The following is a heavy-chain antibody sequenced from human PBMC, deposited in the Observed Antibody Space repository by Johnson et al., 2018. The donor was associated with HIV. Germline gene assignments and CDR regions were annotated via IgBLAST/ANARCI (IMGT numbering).Heavy chain of an antibody. CDR1: GFTFSSYA. D-gene: IGHD3-9*01. V-gene: IGHV3-23*04. Sequence: VQLVESGGGLVQPGGSLRLSCAASGFTFSSYAMSWVRQAPGKGLEWVSAISGSGGSTYYADSVKGRFTISRDNSKNKLYLQMKSLKTEDTAVYYCTTAGLRYFDRFTGAFDIWGEGTMVTVSS. J-gene: IGHJ3*02. CDR3: TTAGLRYFDRFTGAFDI. CDR2: ISGSGGST.